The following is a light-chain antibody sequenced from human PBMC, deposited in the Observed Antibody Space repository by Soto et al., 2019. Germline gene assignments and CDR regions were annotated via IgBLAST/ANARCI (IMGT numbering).Light chain of an antibody. Sequence: DIQMTQSPSSLSASVGDRVTITCRASQSISSYLNWYRQKPGKAPKLLIYAASSLQSGVPSRFSDRGSGTDFTLTISSLQPEDFATYYCQQSYSTPWTFGQGTKVEIK. CDR1: QSISSY. CDR3: QQSYSTPWT. J-gene: IGKJ1*01. V-gene: IGKV1-39*01. CDR2: AAS.